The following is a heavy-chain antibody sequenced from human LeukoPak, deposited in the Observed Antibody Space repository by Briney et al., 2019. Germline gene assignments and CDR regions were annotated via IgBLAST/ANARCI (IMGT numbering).Heavy chain of an antibody. V-gene: IGHV4-34*01. Sequence: PSETLSLTCAVYGGSFSGYYWSWIRQPPGKGLEWIGEIKHSGSTNYNPSLKSRVTISVDTSKNQFSLKLSSVTAADTAVYYCARGSRVRGVLPDFDYWGQGTLVTVSS. D-gene: IGHD3-10*01. CDR2: IKHSGST. CDR1: GGSFSGYY. CDR3: ARGSRVRGVLPDFDY. J-gene: IGHJ4*02.